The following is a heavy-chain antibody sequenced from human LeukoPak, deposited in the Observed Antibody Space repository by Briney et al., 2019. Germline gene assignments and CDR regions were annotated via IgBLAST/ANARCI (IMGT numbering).Heavy chain of an antibody. J-gene: IGHJ5*01. Sequence: GGSLRLSCAASGFTFISYWMHWVRQVPGKGLVWVSRLDSDASNTDYSDSVKGRFTISRDNAKNTLYLQMNSLRAEDTAVYYCARGGNYVSGSFDSWGQGTLVTVSS. CDR3: ARGGNYVSGSFDS. CDR1: GFTFISYW. D-gene: IGHD3-10*01. CDR2: LDSDASNT. V-gene: IGHV3-74*01.